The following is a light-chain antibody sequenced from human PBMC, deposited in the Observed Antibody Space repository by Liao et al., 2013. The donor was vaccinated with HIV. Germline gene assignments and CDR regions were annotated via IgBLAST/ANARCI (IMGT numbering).Light chain of an antibody. Sequence: SYELTQPPSVSVSPGQTARITCSGDALPKQYAYWYQQKPGQFPVLVIYKDSERPSGIPERFSGSSSGTIVTLTISGVQAEDEADYYCLSADSSGTYYVFGTGTKVTVL. CDR1: ALPKQY. CDR2: KDS. CDR3: LSADSSGTYYV. J-gene: IGLJ1*01. V-gene: IGLV3-16*01.